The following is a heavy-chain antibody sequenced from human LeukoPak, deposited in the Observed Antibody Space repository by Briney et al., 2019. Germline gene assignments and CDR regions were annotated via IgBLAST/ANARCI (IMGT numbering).Heavy chain of an antibody. CDR1: GYTFTGYY. CDR3: ARGSVPAVAARRGLNY. V-gene: IGHV1-2*02. Sequence: EASVKVSCKASGYTFTGYYMHWERQAPGQGLEWMGWINPNSGGTNYAQKFQGRVTMTRDTSISTVYMEMSRLRSDDTAVYYCARGSVPAVAARRGLNYWGQGTLVAVSS. CDR2: INPNSGGT. J-gene: IGHJ4*02. D-gene: IGHD6-6*01.